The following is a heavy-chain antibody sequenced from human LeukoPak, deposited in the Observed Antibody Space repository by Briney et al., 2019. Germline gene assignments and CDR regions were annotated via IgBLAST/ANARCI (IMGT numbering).Heavy chain of an antibody. CDR1: GFTFSTYA. Sequence: GGSPRLSCAASGFTFSTYAMSWVRQAPGKGLEWVSAISGSGGSTYYADSVKGRFTISRDNSKNTLYLQMNSLRAEDTALYYCAKDAKRNYDFWDRFDYWGQGTLVTVSS. D-gene: IGHD3-3*01. V-gene: IGHV3-23*01. CDR2: ISGSGGST. CDR3: AKDAKRNYDFWDRFDY. J-gene: IGHJ4*02.